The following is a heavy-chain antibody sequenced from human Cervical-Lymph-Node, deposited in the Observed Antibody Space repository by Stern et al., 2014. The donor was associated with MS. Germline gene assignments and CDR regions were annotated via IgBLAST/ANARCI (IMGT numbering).Heavy chain of an antibody. CDR3: ATANCSAATCRHYYGMDV. J-gene: IGHJ6*02. CDR2: FTPIRGTA. Sequence: VQLEESGAEVKKPGSPVKVSCRSSGGTLTSYVINWVRQAPGQGLEWMGGFTPIRGTANYAQRFEGRVTITADESTNTAYMELSSLRSEDTAIYYCATANCSAATCRHYYGMDVWGQGTTVTVSS. V-gene: IGHV1-69*01. D-gene: IGHD2-15*01. CDR1: GGTLTSYV.